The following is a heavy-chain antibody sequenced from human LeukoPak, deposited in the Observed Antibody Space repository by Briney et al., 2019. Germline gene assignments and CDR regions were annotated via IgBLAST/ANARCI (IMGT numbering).Heavy chain of an antibody. CDR3: ARDGTAMVITNGYFDY. V-gene: IGHV3-23*01. CDR2: VSGSGGST. J-gene: IGHJ4*02. D-gene: IGHD5-18*01. CDR1: GFTFASYA. Sequence: PGGSLRLSCAASGFTFASYAMTWVRQAPGKGLEWVSAVSGSGGSTYSADSVKGRFTISRDNSKNTLYLQINSLRAEDTAVYYCARDGTAMVITNGYFDYRGQGTLVTVSS.